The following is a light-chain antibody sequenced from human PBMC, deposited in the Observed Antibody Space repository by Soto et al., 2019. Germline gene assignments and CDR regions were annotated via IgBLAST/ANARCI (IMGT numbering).Light chain of an antibody. CDR1: SSDIGGYNR. CDR2: EVT. V-gene: IGLV2-14*03. J-gene: IGLJ3*02. CDR3: TSFTSSNTWV. Sequence: QSVLTQPASVSGSPGQSITISCTGTSSDIGGYNRVSWSQQHPGEAPKLMIYEVTNRPSGVSNRFSGSKSGNTSSLTISGLQPEDEAHYYCTSFTSSNTWVFGGGTNLTVL.